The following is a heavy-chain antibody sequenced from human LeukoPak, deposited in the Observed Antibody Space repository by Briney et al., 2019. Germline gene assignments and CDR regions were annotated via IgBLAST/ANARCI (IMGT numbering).Heavy chain of an antibody. CDR3: ARDAAAMYGADFDY. J-gene: IGHJ4*02. CDR2: IKQDGSEK. CDR1: GFTFSSYW. Sequence: PGGSLRLSCAASGFTFSSYWMSWVRQAPGKGLEWVANIKQDGSEKYYVDSVKGRFTISRDNAKNSLYLQMNSLRAEDTAVYYCARDAAAMYGADFDYWGQGTLVTVSS. V-gene: IGHV3-7*03. D-gene: IGHD2-2*01.